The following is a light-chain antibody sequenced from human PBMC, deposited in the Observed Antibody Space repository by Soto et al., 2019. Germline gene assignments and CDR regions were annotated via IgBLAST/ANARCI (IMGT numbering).Light chain of an antibody. Sequence: QSVLTQPPSASGTPGQRVTISCSGSSSNIVKNYVYWYQQLPGTAPKLLIYSNSQRPSGVPDRFSASKSGTSASLAISGLQSEDEAEYYCAAWDDSLNGYVFGPGTKLTVL. V-gene: IGLV1-44*01. CDR2: SNS. CDR3: AAWDDSLNGYV. J-gene: IGLJ1*01. CDR1: SSNIVKNY.